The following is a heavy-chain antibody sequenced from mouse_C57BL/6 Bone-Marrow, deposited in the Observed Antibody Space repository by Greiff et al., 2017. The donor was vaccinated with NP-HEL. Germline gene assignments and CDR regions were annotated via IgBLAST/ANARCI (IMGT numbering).Heavy chain of an antibody. Sequence: QVQLQQPGAELVKPGASVKLSCKASGYTFTSYWMQWVKQRPGQGLEWIGEIDPSDSSTNYNQKFKGKATLTVDTSSSTAYMQLSSLTSEDSAVYYCASMDYWGQGTSVTVSS. CDR1: GYTFTSYW. CDR2: IDPSDSST. CDR3: ASMDY. J-gene: IGHJ4*01. V-gene: IGHV1-50*01.